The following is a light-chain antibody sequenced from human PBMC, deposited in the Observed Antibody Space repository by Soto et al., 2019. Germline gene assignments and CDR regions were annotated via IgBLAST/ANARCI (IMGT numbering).Light chain of an antibody. J-gene: IGKJ4*02. CDR3: LQVYNCRRT. Sequence: DIHXSHLSRLVAALLENRVFTSCRASQDIGVRLEWFKQNKGKAXKXXXKSASSLQSGVPSTSRGSVSPKDFNINIKRMHPEDFPSYYCLQVYNCRRTFGEGTKVE. CDR1: QDIGVR. V-gene: IGKV1D-12*01. CDR2: SAS.